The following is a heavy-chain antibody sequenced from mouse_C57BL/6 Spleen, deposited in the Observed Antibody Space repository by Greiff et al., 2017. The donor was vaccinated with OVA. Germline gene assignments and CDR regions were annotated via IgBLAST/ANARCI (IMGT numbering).Heavy chain of an antibody. V-gene: IGHV1-62-2*01. J-gene: IGHJ2*01. D-gene: IGHD2-2*01. CDR2: FYPGSGSI. CDR3: ARHERGGYDERDYFDY. Sequence: QVQLKESGAELVKPGASVKLSCKASGYTFTEYTIHWVKQRSGQGLEWIGWFYPGSGSIKYNEKFKDKATLTADKSSSTVYMELSRMTSEDSAVYFCARHERGGYDERDYFDYWGQGTTLTVSS. CDR1: GYTFTEYT.